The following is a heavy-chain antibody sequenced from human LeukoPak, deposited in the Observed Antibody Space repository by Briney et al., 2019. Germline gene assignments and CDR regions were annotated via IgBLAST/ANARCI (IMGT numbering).Heavy chain of an antibody. Sequence: PGGSLRLSCAASGFTFSSYSLNWVRQAPGKGLEWVSCITSNIYTYYADSVRGRFTISRDNSQNSVYLVMNSLRTEDTAVYYCARERDTSMVALDSWGQGTLVTVSS. D-gene: IGHD5-18*01. J-gene: IGHJ4*02. V-gene: IGHV3-21*06. CDR1: GFTFSSYS. CDR3: ARERDTSMVALDS. CDR2: ITSNIYT.